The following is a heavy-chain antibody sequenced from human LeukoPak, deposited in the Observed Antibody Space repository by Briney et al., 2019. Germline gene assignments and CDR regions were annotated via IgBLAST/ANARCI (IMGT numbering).Heavy chain of an antibody. CDR2: ISYDGSNK. CDR3: ARDDWGLYSGYDHFDY. CDR1: GFTFSSYA. V-gene: IGHV3-30*04. Sequence: GRSLRLSCAASGFTFSSYAMHWVRQAPGKGLEWVAVISYDGSNKYYADSVKGRFTISRDNSKNTLYLQMNSLRAEDTAVYYCARDDWGLYSGYDHFDYWGQGTLVTVSS. D-gene: IGHD5-12*01. J-gene: IGHJ4*02.